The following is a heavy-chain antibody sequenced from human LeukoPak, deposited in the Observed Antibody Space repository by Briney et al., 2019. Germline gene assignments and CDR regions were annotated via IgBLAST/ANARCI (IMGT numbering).Heavy chain of an antibody. CDR3: ARDLRLKELAYCGGDCLDY. CDR2: IWYDGSNR. D-gene: IGHD2-21*02. CDR1: GFTFSSYG. V-gene: IGHV3-30*02. Sequence: GGSLRLSCAASGFTFSSYGMHWVRQAPGRGLEWGAIIWYDGSNRYYADSVKGRFTISRDNSKNTLYLQMGSLRAEDMAVYYCARDLRLKELAYCGGDCLDYWGQGTLVTVSS. J-gene: IGHJ4*02.